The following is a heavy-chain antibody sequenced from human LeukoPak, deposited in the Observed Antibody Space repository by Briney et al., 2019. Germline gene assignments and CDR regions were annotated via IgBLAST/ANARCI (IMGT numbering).Heavy chain of an antibody. V-gene: IGHV3-48*03. CDR2: ISSSGSTI. J-gene: IGHJ6*02. D-gene: IGHD5-18*01. CDR1: GFTFSSYE. CDR3: ARDQDGYSYGSDYYYGMDV. Sequence: GGSLRLSCAASGFTFSSYEMNWVGQAPGKGLEWVSYISSSGSTIYYADSVKGRFTISRENAKNSLYLQMNSLRAEDTAVYYCARDQDGYSYGSDYYYGMDVWGQGTTVTVSS.